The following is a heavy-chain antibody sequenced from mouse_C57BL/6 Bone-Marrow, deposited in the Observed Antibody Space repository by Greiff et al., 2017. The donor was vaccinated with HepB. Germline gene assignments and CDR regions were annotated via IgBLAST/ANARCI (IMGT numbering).Heavy chain of an antibody. D-gene: IGHD1-1*01. CDR1: GYTFTSYW. Sequence: VQLQQSGTVLARPGASVKMSCKTSGYTFTSYWMHWVKQRPGQGLEWIGAIYPGNSDTSYNQKFKGKAKLTAVTSASTAYMELSSLTNEDSAVYYCTRRSLITTVVEKTWFAYWGQGTLVTVSA. V-gene: IGHV1-5*01. CDR2: IYPGNSDT. J-gene: IGHJ3*01. CDR3: TRRSLITTVVEKTWFAY.